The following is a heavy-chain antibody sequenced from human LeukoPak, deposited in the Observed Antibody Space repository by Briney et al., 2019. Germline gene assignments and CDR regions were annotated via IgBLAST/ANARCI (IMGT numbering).Heavy chain of an antibody. J-gene: IGHJ4*02. Sequence: GRSLTLSCAASGFTFSSYGMHWVRQAPGKGLEWVAVISYDGSNKYYADSVKGRFTISRDNSKNTLYLQMNSLRAEDTAVYYCAKDRGYYGSGSHFDYWGQGTLVTVSS. V-gene: IGHV3-30*18. CDR2: ISYDGSNK. D-gene: IGHD3-10*01. CDR1: GFTFSSYG. CDR3: AKDRGYYGSGSHFDY.